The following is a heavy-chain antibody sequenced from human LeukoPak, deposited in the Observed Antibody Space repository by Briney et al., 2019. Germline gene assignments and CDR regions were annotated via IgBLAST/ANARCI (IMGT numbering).Heavy chain of an antibody. Sequence: ASVKGSCKAPGGTFSSYAISWVRQAPGQGLEWMGGIIPIFGTANYAQKFQGRVTITAHESTSTAYMELSSLRSEDTAVYYCARDLYKAAVTTWGYYYYYGMDVWGQGTTVTVSS. D-gene: IGHD4-17*01. CDR3: ARDLYKAAVTTWGYYYYYGMDV. J-gene: IGHJ6*02. CDR1: GGTFSSYA. V-gene: IGHV1-69*13. CDR2: IIPIFGTA.